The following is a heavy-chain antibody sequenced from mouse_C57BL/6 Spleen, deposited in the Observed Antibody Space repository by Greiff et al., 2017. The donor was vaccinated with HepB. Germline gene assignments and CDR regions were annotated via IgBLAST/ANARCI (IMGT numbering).Heavy chain of an antibody. D-gene: IGHD1-1*01. CDR2: IWCGGST. CDR1: GFPLTSYG. Sequence: VQLQQSGPGLVQPSQSLSITCTVSGFPLTSYGVHWVRQSPGKGLEWLGVIWCGGSTDYNATFISRLSISKDNSRSQVFFKLNSLQADDTAIYYCARNSRITTVVATRDAMDYWGQGTSVTVSS. CDR3: ARNSRITTVVATRDAMDY. V-gene: IGHV2-2*01. J-gene: IGHJ4*01.